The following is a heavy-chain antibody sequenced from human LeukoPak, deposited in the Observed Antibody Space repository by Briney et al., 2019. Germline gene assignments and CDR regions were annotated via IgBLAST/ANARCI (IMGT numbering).Heavy chain of an antibody. Sequence: SETLSLTCTVSGGSISSYYWSWFRQPAGEGLEWIRRIYTSGSTNYNPSLKSRVTMSVDTSKNQFSLKLSSVTAADTAVYYCAREVLWFGELSGFDWGQGTLVTVCS. CDR3: AREVLWFGELSGFD. CDR1: GGSISSYY. V-gene: IGHV4-4*07. D-gene: IGHD3-10*01. J-gene: IGHJ4*02. CDR2: IYTSGST.